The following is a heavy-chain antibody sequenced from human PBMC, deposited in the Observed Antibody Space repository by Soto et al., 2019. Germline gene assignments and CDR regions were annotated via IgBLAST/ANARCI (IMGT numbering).Heavy chain of an antibody. J-gene: IGHJ4*02. Sequence: QVQLVESGGGVVQPGRSLRLSCAASGFTFSSYGMHWVRQAPGKGLEWVAVIWYDGSNKFYGNSVKGRFTISRDNSQNTLYLQMNSLRDEDTGVYYCARPLQQQLFLFDSWGQGTLVTVSS. CDR2: IWYDGSNK. V-gene: IGHV3-33*01. CDR3: ARPLQQQLFLFDS. D-gene: IGHD6-13*01. CDR1: GFTFSSYG.